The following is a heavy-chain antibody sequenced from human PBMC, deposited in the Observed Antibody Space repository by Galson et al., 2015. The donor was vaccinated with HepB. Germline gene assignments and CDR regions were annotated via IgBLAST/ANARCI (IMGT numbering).Heavy chain of an antibody. CDR1: GFTVSSNY. D-gene: IGHD3-22*01. J-gene: IGHJ4*02. V-gene: IGHV3-53*04. Sequence: SLRLSCAASGFTVSSNYMSWVRQAPGKGLEWVSIIYNGTSTYYADSVRGRFTISRHNLKNTLYLQMNSLRAEDTAVYYCARGPRYYYDSSGPGYFDYWGQGTLVTVSS. CDR2: IYNGTST. CDR3: ARGPRYYYDSSGPGYFDY.